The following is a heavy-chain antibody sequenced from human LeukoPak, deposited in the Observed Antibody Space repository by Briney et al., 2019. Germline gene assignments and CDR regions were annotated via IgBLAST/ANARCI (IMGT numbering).Heavy chain of an antibody. D-gene: IGHD6-13*01. J-gene: IGHJ6*02. V-gene: IGHV3-74*01. CDR2: INSDGSST. CDR1: GFTFSSYW. Sequence: PGGSLRLSCAASGFTFSSYWMHWVRQAPGKGLVWVSRINSDGSSTPYADSVKGRFTISRDNSKNTLYLQMNSLRAEDTAVYYCVRDRSSSWYYYYYGMDVWGQGTTVTVSS. CDR3: VRDRSSSWYYYYYGMDV.